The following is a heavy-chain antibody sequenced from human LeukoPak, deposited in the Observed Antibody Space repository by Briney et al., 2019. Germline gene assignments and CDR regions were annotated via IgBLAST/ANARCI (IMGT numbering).Heavy chain of an antibody. V-gene: IGHV1-69*13. Sequence: GASVKVSCKASGGTFSSYAISWVRQAPGQGLEWMGGIIPIFGTANYAQKFQGRVTITADESTSTAYMELSSLRSEDTAVYYCARVWLAARLHPLDYRGQGTLVTVSS. CDR2: IIPIFGTA. J-gene: IGHJ4*02. CDR3: ARVWLAARLHPLDY. D-gene: IGHD6-6*01. CDR1: GGTFSSYA.